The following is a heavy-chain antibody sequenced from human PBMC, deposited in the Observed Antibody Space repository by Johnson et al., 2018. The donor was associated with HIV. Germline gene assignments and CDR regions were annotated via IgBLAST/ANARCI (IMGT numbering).Heavy chain of an antibody. Sequence: VQLVESGGGVVQPGRSLRLSCAASGFTFSSYGMHWVRQAPGKGLQWVAVIWYDGNNKYYVDSVKGRFTISRDNAKNSLYLQMNSLRAEDTAVYYCARGSIVVVPAASGVAFDIWGQGTMVTVSS. CDR3: ARGSIVVVPAASGVAFDI. D-gene: IGHD2-2*01. V-gene: IGHV3-33*01. CDR1: GFTFSSYG. CDR2: IWYDGNNK. J-gene: IGHJ3*02.